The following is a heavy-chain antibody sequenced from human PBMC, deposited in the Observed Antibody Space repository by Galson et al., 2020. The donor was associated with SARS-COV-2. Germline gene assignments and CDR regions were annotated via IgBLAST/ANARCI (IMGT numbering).Heavy chain of an antibody. V-gene: IGHV4-34*01. J-gene: IGHJ4*02. CDR3: ARGTYGAVAVEYYYAH. CDR1: GGSFSVYS. CDR2: VNHSGST. D-gene: IGHD6-19*01. Sequence: SQASANLSPTCAVYGGSFSVYSWTWIRQPPGKGLEWIGEVNHSGSTSYNPSLKSRVTISLDTSKNPCSLKLNSVTAADTAIYFCARGTYGAVAVEYYYAHCVLGTLVTVSS.